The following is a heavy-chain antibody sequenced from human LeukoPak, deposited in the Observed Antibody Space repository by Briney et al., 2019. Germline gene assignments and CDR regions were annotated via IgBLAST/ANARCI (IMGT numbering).Heavy chain of an antibody. CDR1: GFNFNNYA. V-gene: IGHV3-23*01. CDR3: AKDQDPHSYGSGSYAPFDY. CDR2: ISNSGGNI. Sequence: GGSLRLSCIASGFNFNNYAMSWVRQAPGRGLEWLSSISNSGGNIDYRNSVKGRFTISRDNSKNTLYLQMDSLGADDTAVYYCAKDQDPHSYGSGSYAPFDYWGQGTLVTVSS. D-gene: IGHD3-10*01. J-gene: IGHJ4*02.